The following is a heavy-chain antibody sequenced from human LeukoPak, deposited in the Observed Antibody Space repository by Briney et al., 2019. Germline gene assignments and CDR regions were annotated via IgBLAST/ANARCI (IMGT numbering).Heavy chain of an antibody. J-gene: IGHJ4*02. CDR1: GGSFSGYY. D-gene: IGHD3-3*01. V-gene: IGHV4-34*01. CDR2: INHSGST. Sequence: PSETLSLTCAVYGGSFSGYYWSWIRQPPGKGLEWIGEINHSGSTNYNPSLKSRVTISVDTSKNQFSLKLSSVTAADTAVYYCARGLGYDFWSGYYAQDYXXQGTLVTXSS. CDR3: ARGLGYDFWSGYYAQDY.